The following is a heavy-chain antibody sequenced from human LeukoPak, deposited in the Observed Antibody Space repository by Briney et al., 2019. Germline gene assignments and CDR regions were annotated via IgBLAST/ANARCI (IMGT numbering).Heavy chain of an antibody. CDR2: IYYSGST. J-gene: IGHJ6*03. CDR1: GGSISSSTYY. V-gene: IGHV4-39*07. CDR3: ARGRVSSSTWYSTYYYFFYMDF. Sequence: SETLSLTCTVSGGSISSSTYYWGWIRQPPGKGLEWIGSIYYSGSTYYNPSLKSRVTISVDTSNNFFSLRLRSVTAADTAVYLCARGRVSSSTWYSTYYYFFYMDFWGKGTTVTVSS. D-gene: IGHD4-11*01.